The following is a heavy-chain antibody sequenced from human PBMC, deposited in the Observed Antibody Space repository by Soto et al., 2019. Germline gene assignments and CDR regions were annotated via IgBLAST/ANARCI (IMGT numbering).Heavy chain of an antibody. Sequence: GASVKVSCKASGGTFSSYAISWVRQAPGQGLDWMGGIIPIFGTANYAQEFQGRVTITADESTSTAYMGLSSLRSEDTAVYYCARALGYCRSTSCNTPLDYSSSGMDVGGQGTRVTVSS. D-gene: IGHD2-2*01. CDR2: IIPIFGTA. CDR3: ARALGYCRSTSCNTPLDYSSSGMDV. V-gene: IGHV1-69*13. J-gene: IGHJ6*02. CDR1: GGTFSSYA.